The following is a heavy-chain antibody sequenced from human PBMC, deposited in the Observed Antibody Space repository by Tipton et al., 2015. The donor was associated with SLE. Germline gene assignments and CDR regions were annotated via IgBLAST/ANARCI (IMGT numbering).Heavy chain of an antibody. J-gene: IGHJ4*02. CDR3: ARRQGLDFWSPDY. Sequence: TLSLTCTVSVGSISSSSYYWAWIRQPPGKGLEWIGSMYYTGTTYYNPSLKSRVTISTDTSKEQFSLKLTSVTASDTAIYYCARRQGLDFWSPDYWGQGTLVTVSP. D-gene: IGHD3-3*01. CDR2: MYYTGTT. V-gene: IGHV4-39*01. CDR1: VGSISSSSYY.